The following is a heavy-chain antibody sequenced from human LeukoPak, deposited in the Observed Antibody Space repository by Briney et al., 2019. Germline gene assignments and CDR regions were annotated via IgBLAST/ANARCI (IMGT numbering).Heavy chain of an antibody. J-gene: IGHJ4*02. CDR1: GGSISSGSYY. Sequence: SETLSLTCTDSGGSISSGSYYWSWIRQPAGKGLEWIGRIYTSGSTNYNPSLKSRVTISVDTSKNQFSLKLSSVTAADTAVYYCAREPYYYGSGSYRGVGYYFDYWGQGTLVTVSS. CDR3: AREPYYYGSGSYRGVGYYFDY. V-gene: IGHV4-61*02. CDR2: IYTSGST. D-gene: IGHD3-10*01.